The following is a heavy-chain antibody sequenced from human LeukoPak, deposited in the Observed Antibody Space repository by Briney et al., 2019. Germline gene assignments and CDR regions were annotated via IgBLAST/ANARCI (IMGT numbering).Heavy chain of an antibody. CDR2: IDSSGGYM. D-gene: IGHD6-19*01. CDR3: ARDASALY. V-gene: IGHV3-21*06. CDR1: GFTFSSYA. Sequence: GGSLRLSCAASGFTFSSYAMSWVRQAPGKGLEWVSSIDSSGGYMFYADSVKGRFIISRDNAKDSLYLQMNSLRDDDTSVYFCARDASALYWGRGTLVTVSS. J-gene: IGHJ4*02.